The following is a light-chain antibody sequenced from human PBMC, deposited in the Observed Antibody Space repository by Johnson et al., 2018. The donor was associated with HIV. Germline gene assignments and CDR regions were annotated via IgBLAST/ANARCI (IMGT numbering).Light chain of an antibody. J-gene: IGLJ1*01. V-gene: IGLV1-51*01. CDR3: GTWDSSLSALYV. Sequence: QLVLTQPPSVSAAPGQKVTISCSGSSSNIGNNYVSWYQQLPGTAPKLLIYDTNKRPSGISDRFSRSKSGTSATLGITALLSGDAADYYCGTWDSSLSALYVFGTGTKVTVL. CDR2: DTN. CDR1: SSNIGNNY.